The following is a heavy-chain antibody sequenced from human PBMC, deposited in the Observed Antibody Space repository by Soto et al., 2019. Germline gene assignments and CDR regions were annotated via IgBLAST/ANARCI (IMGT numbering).Heavy chain of an antibody. J-gene: IGHJ6*02. V-gene: IGHV1-69*01. D-gene: IGHD1-20*01. CDR1: GGTFSTYS. CDR3: ARGGRYLKSSFYYRMDV. Sequence: QVQLVQSGAEVKKPGSSVKVSCKASGGTFSTYSISWVRQAPGQGLEWMGESLPIFGTSHYAQNFQGRVTITADESTSTVYMELSSLRSDDTAVYYCARGGRYLKSSFYYRMDVWGQGTTVTVSS. CDR2: SLPIFGTS.